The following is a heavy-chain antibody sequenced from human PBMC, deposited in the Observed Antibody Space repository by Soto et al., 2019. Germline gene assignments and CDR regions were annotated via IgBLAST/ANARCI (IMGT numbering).Heavy chain of an antibody. J-gene: IGHJ4*02. Sequence: PGGSLRLSCAASGFTFSSYAMHWVRQAPGKGLEWVAVISYDGSNKYYADSVKGRFTISRDNSKNTLYLQMNSLRAEDTAVYYCVRIGSSSRGGPFDYWGQGTLVTGS. V-gene: IGHV3-30-3*01. CDR1: GFTFSSYA. D-gene: IGHD6-13*01. CDR3: VRIGSSSRGGPFDY. CDR2: ISYDGSNK.